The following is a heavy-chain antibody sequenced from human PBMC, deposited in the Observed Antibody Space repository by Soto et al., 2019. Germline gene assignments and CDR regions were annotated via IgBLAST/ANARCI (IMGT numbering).Heavy chain of an antibody. V-gene: IGHV3-30*18. CDR2: ISYDGSNK. D-gene: IGHD6-13*01. CDR3: AKGSTAAGTLYYFGY. Sequence: PGGSLRLSCAASGFTFSSYGMHWVRQAPGKGLEWVAVISYDGSNKYYADSVKGRFTISRDNSKNTLYLQMNSLRAEDTAVYYCAKGSTAAGTLYYFGYWGQGT. J-gene: IGHJ4*02. CDR1: GFTFSSYG.